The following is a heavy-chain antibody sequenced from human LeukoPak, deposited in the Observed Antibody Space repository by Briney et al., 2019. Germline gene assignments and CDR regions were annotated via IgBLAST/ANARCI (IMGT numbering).Heavy chain of an antibody. Sequence: GGSLSLSCAASGFTFSSYSMNCVRQAPGKGLEWVSSISSSSSYIYYADSVKGRFTIFRDNAKNSLYLQMNSLRAEDTAVYYCARDLDYDFWSGMNWGQGTLVTVSS. J-gene: IGHJ4*02. CDR3: ARDLDYDFWSGMN. CDR2: ISSSSSYI. V-gene: IGHV3-21*01. CDR1: GFTFSSYS. D-gene: IGHD3-3*01.